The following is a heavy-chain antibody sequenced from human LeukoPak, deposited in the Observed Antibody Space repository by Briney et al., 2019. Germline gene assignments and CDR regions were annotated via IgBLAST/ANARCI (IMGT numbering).Heavy chain of an antibody. V-gene: IGHV3-30*18. CDR2: ISYDGSNK. Sequence: GGSLRLSCAASGFTFSSYGLHWVRQAPGKGLEWVAVISYDGSNKYYADSVKGRFTISRDNYKNTLYLQMNSLRAEDTAEYHCAKEYYYGSGSQEYYFDYWGRGTLVTVSS. CDR1: GFTFSSYG. D-gene: IGHD3-10*01. J-gene: IGHJ4*02. CDR3: AKEYYYGSGSQEYYFDY.